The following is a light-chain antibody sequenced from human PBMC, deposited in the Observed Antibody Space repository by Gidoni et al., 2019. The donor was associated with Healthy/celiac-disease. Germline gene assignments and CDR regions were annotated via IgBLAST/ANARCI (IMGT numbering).Light chain of an antibody. CDR1: QSVSSSY. Sequence: EIVLTQSPGTLSLSPGERATLSCRASQSVSSSYLAWYQQKPGQAPRLLIYGASSRATCLPDRFSGSGFGTDFTLTISRLEPEDFAVYYCQQYGSPRYTFGQGTKLEIK. V-gene: IGKV3-20*01. CDR3: QQYGSPRYT. J-gene: IGKJ2*01. CDR2: GAS.